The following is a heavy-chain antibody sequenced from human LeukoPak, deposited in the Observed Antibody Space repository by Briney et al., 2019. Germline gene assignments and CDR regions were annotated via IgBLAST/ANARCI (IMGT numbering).Heavy chain of an antibody. Sequence: PSETLSLTCAVYGGSFSGYYWSWIRQPPGKGLEWIGYIYYSGSTNYNPSLKSRVTISVDTSKNQFSLKLSSVTAADTAVYYCARWSAVPAALNYMDVWGKGTTVTVSS. D-gene: IGHD2-2*01. V-gene: IGHV4-59*01. CDR1: GGSFSGYY. CDR3: ARWSAVPAALNYMDV. CDR2: IYYSGST. J-gene: IGHJ6*03.